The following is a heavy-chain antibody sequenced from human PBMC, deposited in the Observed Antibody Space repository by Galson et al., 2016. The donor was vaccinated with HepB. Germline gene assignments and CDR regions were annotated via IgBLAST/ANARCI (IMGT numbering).Heavy chain of an antibody. CDR3: AKLDCGRDCPRDD. Sequence: SLRLSCAASGFTFSRYGMHWVRQAPGKGLEWVAVISYDGGDKRYADSVKGRFTVSRDNSKNTLFLQMNSLRVEDTAVYYCAKLDCGRDCPRDDWGQGTQVTVS. V-gene: IGHV3-30*19. CDR2: ISYDGGDK. CDR1: GFTFSRYG. D-gene: IGHD2-21*02. J-gene: IGHJ4*02.